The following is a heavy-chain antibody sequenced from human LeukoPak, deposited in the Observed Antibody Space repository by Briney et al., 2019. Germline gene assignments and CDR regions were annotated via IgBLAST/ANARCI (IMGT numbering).Heavy chain of an antibody. D-gene: IGHD5-18*01. CDR1: GGTFSSYA. CDR2: IIPIVGTA. Sequence: ASVKVSCKASGGTFSSYAISWVRQAPGQGLEWMGGIIPIVGTANYAQKFQGRVTITADESTSTAYMELSSLRSEDTAVYYCARGLPTGYSYGWAFDYWGQGTLVTVSS. CDR3: ARGLPTGYSYGWAFDY. V-gene: IGHV1-69*13. J-gene: IGHJ4*02.